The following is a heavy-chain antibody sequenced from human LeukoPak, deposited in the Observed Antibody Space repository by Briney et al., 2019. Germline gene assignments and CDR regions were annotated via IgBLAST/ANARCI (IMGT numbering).Heavy chain of an antibody. V-gene: IGHV1-18*01. J-gene: IGHJ4*02. CDR1: GYTFTSYV. Sequence: ASVKLSCKASGYTFTSYVINWVRQAPGQGLEWMGWISGYNGNTNYAQKLQGRVTMTTDTSTSTAYMELRSLRSDDTAVYYCAREGYSSSWNYFDYWGQGALVTVSS. D-gene: IGHD6-13*01. CDR3: AREGYSSSWNYFDY. CDR2: ISGYNGNT.